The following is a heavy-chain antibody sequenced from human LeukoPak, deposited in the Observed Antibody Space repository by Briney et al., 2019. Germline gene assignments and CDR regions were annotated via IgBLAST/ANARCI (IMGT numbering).Heavy chain of an antibody. J-gene: IGHJ6*03. V-gene: IGHV1-8*01. CDR2: MNPNSGNT. CDR3: ARARRVVYSVAARYYYMDV. CDR1: GYTFTSYD. Sequence: ASVKVSCKASGYTFTSYDINWVRQATGQGLEWMGWMNPNSGNTGYAQKFQGRVTMTRNTSISTAYMELSSLRSEDTAVYHCARARRVVYSVAARYYYMDVWGKGTTVTVSS. D-gene: IGHD5/OR15-5a*01.